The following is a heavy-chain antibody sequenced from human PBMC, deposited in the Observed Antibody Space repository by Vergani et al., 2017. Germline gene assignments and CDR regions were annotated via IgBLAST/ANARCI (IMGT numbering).Heavy chain of an antibody. CDR1: ADYIRSGSYY. V-gene: IGHV4-39*01. J-gene: IGHJ5*02. CDR3: ASDTHSVQRADR. D-gene: IGHD1-1*01. CDR2: IYYSGLT. Sequence: QLQLQQSGPGLVKPSETLFLTCTVSADYIRSGSYYLGWIRQPPGKSLEWIGSIYYSGLTYYNPSLKSRVAISVDTSKNQFSLKVTSVTAADTAVYYCASDTHSVQRADRWGQGILVTVTS.